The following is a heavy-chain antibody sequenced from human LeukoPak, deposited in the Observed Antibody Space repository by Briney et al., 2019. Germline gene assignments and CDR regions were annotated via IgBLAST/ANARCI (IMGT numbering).Heavy chain of an antibody. Sequence: SVKVSCKASGGTFSSYAISWVRQAPGQGLEWMGRIIPILGIANYAQKFQGRVTITADKPTSTAYMELSSLRSEDTAVYYCARASPYYDILTGYSRGDAFDIWGQGTMVTVSS. CDR3: ARASPYYDILTGYSRGDAFDI. V-gene: IGHV1-69*04. CDR2: IIPILGIA. J-gene: IGHJ3*02. D-gene: IGHD3-9*01. CDR1: GGTFSSYA.